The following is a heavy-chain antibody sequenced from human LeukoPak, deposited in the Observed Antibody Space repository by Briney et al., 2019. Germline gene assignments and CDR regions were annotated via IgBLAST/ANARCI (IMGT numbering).Heavy chain of an antibody. CDR3: ASAFRHYYDSSGYYDY. Sequence: ASVTVSFKGSGYTFTKYYMHWVRQAPGQGLEWMGIINPSGGSTSYAQNFQGRVTMTRDTSTTTVYMELSSLRSEDTAVYYCASAFRHYYDSSGYYDYWGQGTLVTVSS. CDR1: GYTFTKYY. J-gene: IGHJ4*02. CDR2: INPSGGST. V-gene: IGHV1-46*01. D-gene: IGHD3-22*01.